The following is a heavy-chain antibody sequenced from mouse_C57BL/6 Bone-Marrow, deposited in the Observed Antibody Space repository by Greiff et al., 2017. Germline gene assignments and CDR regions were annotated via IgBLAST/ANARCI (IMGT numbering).Heavy chain of an antibody. CDR1: GYTFTSYW. Sequence: QVQLQQPGAELVRPGTSVKLSCKASGYTFTSYWMHWVKQRPGQGLEWIGVIDPSDSYTNYNQKFKGKATLTVDTSSSTAYMQLSSLTSEDAAVYYCAREVIYSEAMDYWGQGTTVTVSS. J-gene: IGHJ4*01. CDR3: AREVIYSEAMDY. CDR2: IDPSDSYT. V-gene: IGHV1-59*01. D-gene: IGHD2-13*01.